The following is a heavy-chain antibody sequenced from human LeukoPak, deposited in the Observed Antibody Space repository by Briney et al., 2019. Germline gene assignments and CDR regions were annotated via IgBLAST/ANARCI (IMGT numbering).Heavy chain of an antibody. V-gene: IGHV3-48*01. CDR3: ATSSGYENGNY. J-gene: IGHJ4*02. D-gene: IGHD5-12*01. CDR1: GFTFSSYS. CDR2: ISSSSSTI. Sequence: PGGSLRLSCAASGFTFSSYSMNWVRQAPGKGLEWVSYISSSSSTIYYADSVKGRFTISRGNAKNSLYLQMNSLRAEDTAVYYCATSSGYENGNYWGQGTLVTVSS.